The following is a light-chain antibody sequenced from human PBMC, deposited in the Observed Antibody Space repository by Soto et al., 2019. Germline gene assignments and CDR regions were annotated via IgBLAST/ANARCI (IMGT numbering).Light chain of an antibody. J-gene: IGLJ3*02. V-gene: IGLV1-40*01. CDR1: SPNIGAGYD. Sequence: QSVLTQPPSVSGAPGQRVTISCTGSSPNIGAGYDVHWYQQLPGTAPKLLIYGNSNRPSGVPDRFSGSKSGTSASLAITGLQAEDEADYYCQSYDSSRSGVFGGGTKLTVL. CDR3: QSYDSSRSGV. CDR2: GNS.